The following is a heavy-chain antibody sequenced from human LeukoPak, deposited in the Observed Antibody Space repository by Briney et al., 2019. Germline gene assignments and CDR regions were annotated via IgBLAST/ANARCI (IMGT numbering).Heavy chain of an antibody. D-gene: IGHD5-12*01. CDR3: ARVMRGYSGY. Sequence: ASVKVSCKAPGHTFDYGVSWVRQAPGQGLEWMGWISAYNAYTNYAQKFQGRVTMTRDTSISTAYMELSRLRSDDTAVYYCARVMRGYSGYWGQGTLVTVSS. CDR1: GHTFDYG. J-gene: IGHJ4*02. V-gene: IGHV1-18*01. CDR2: ISAYNAYT.